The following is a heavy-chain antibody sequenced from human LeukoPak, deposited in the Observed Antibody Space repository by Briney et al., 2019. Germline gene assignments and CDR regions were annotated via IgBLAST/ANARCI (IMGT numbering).Heavy chain of an antibody. CDR3: ARLILAAAGAFDI. V-gene: IGHV4-4*09. CDR2: IYTSGST. D-gene: IGHD6-25*01. CDR1: GGSISSYY. Sequence: TASETLSLTCTVSGGSISSYYGSWIRQPPGKGLEWIGYIYTSGSTNYNPSLKSRVTISVDTSKNQFSLKLSSVTAADTAVYYCARLILAAAGAFDIWGQGTMVTVSS. J-gene: IGHJ3*02.